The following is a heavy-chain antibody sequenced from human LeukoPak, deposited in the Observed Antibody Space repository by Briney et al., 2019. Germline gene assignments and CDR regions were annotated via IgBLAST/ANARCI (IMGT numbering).Heavy chain of an antibody. J-gene: IGHJ4*02. Sequence: GGSLRLSCAACGFTFCSYAMRWVRQAPGKGREGFSAISGSGGSTYYEDYVKVRFTISIDNSQHTLYLQMNSLRAEDTAVYYCAKDKGAPDYWGQGTLVTVSS. CDR1: GFTFCSYA. V-gene: IGHV3-23*01. CDR3: AKDKGAPDY. CDR2: ISGSGGST. D-gene: IGHD4/OR15-4a*01.